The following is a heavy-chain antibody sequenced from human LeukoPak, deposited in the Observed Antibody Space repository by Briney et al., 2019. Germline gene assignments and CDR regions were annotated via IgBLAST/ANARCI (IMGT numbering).Heavy chain of an antibody. Sequence: GGSLRLSCAASGFTFSSYTMHWVRQAPGKGLEWLAVISYDGSNKYYADSVKGRFTISRDNSKNTLNLQMNSLRPEDTAVYYCARVPLTGSSGRGYFDFWGQGILVTVSS. CDR3: ARVPLTGSSGRGYFDF. D-gene: IGHD3-10*01. CDR2: ISYDGSNK. J-gene: IGHJ4*02. CDR1: GFTFSSYT. V-gene: IGHV3-30-3*01.